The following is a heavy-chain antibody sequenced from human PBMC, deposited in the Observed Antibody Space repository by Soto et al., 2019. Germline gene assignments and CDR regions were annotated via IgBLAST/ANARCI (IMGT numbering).Heavy chain of an antibody. CDR3: ARADNGNLKQYDY. V-gene: IGHV4-59*01. J-gene: IGHJ4*02. CDR1: GGSISSYY. CDR2: IYYSGST. Sequence: SETLSLTCTVSGGSISSYYWSWIRQPPGKGLEWIGYIYYSGSTNYNPSLKSRVTISVDTSKNQFSLKLSSVTAADTAVYYCARADNGNLKQYDYGGQGTLVTVSS. D-gene: IGHD1-20*01.